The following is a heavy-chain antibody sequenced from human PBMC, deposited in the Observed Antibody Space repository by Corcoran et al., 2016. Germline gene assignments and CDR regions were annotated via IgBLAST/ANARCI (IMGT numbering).Heavy chain of an antibody. J-gene: IGHJ4*02. V-gene: IGHV4-38-2*02. Sequence: QVQLQESGPGLVKPSETLSLTCTVSGYSISSGYYWGWIRQPPGKGLEWIGSIYHSGSTYYNPSLKSRVTISVDTSKNQFSLKLSSVTAADTAVYYCARVGEGIAADYWGQGTLVTVSS. CDR1: GYSISSGYY. CDR3: ARVGEGIAADY. D-gene: IGHD6-25*01. CDR2: IYHSGST.